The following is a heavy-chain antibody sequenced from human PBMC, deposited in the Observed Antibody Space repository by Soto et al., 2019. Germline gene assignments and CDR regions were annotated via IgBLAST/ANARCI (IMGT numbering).Heavy chain of an antibody. Sequence: QVQLVESGGGVVQPGRSLRLSCAASGFTFSSYGMHWVRQAPGKGLEWGAVISYDGSNKYYADSVKGRFTISRDNSKNKLYMQMNSLTAENTAVYYCAKLGGYVSGRYWRFDYWGQGSLVTVSS. CDR3: AKLGGYVSGRYWRFDY. V-gene: IGHV3-30*18. CDR2: ISYDGSNK. CDR1: GFTFSSYG. J-gene: IGHJ4*02. D-gene: IGHD3-10*01.